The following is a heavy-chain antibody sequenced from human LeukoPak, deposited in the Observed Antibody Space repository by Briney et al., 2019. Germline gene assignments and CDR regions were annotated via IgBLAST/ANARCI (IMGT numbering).Heavy chain of an antibody. CDR2: IYPTDSDT. CDR1: GYSFAAYW. V-gene: IGHV5-51*01. D-gene: IGHD3-22*01. Sequence: GESLKISCRSSGYSFAAYWIGWVRQMPGGGLEWMGIIYPTDSDTRYSPSFQGQVTISADKSINTAYLQWSSLEASDTAMYYCARLVPSSDRAFDIWGQGTMVTVSS. CDR3: ARLVPSSDRAFDI. J-gene: IGHJ3*02.